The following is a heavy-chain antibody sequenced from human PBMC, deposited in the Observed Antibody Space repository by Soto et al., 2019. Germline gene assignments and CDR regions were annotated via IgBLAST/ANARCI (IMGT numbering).Heavy chain of an antibody. V-gene: IGHV4-39*01. CDR3: ASSSPFHY. Sequence: SETLSLTCSVSSASLSSSTYYWSWIRQPPGRGPEWFGCFFYSGNTYYKPSFKIRFSISIDTSRNQFSLKLTSVTAADTGVYYCASSSPFHYWGPGILVTV. J-gene: IGHJ4*02. CDR1: SASLSSSTYY. CDR2: FFYSGNT. D-gene: IGHD6-6*01.